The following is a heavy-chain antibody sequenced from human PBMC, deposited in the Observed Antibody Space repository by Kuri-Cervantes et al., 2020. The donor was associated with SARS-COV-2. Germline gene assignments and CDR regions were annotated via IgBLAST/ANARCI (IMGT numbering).Heavy chain of an antibody. CDR1: GYSISSGYY. V-gene: IGHV4-38-2*01. CDR3: ARTYCSGGSCFPGDYFDY. D-gene: IGHD2-15*01. Sequence: ESLKISCAVSGYSISSGYYWGWIRQPPGKGLEWIGSIYHSGSTYYNPSLKSRVTISVDTSKNQFSLKLSSVTAADTAVYYCARTYCSGGSCFPGDYFDYWGQGTLVTVSS. J-gene: IGHJ4*02. CDR2: IYHSGST.